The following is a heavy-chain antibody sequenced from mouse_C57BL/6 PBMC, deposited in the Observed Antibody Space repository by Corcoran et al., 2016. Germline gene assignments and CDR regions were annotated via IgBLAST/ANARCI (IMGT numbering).Heavy chain of an antibody. D-gene: IGHD2-4*01. V-gene: IGHV14-2*01. CDR1: GFNIKDYY. Sequence: EVQLQQSGAELVTPGASVKLSCTASGFNIKDYYMPGGKQRTEQGLEWIGRIDPKDGETKYVPKFQDKATITADTSSNTAYLQLSSLTSEDTSVYYCARNPIYYDYDVAYWGEGTLVTVSA. J-gene: IGHJ3*01. CDR2: IDPKDGET. CDR3: ARNPIYYDYDVAY.